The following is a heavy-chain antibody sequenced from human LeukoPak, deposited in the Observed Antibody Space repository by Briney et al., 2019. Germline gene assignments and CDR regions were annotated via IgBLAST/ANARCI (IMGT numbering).Heavy chain of an antibody. Sequence: ASVKVSCKASGYTFTGYYMHWVRQAPGQGLEWMGWINPNSGGTNYAQKFQGRVTMTRDTSISTAYMELSRLRSEDMAVYYCARARRRELHWNWFDPWGQGTLVTVSS. J-gene: IGHJ5*02. V-gene: IGHV1-2*02. D-gene: IGHD1-26*01. CDR3: ARARRRELHWNWFDP. CDR1: GYTFTGYY. CDR2: INPNSGGT.